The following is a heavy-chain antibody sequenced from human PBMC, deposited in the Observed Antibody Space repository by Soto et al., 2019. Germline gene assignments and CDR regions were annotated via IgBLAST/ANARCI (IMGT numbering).Heavy chain of an antibody. D-gene: IGHD3-22*01. CDR3: AKDRYLDHDSRGYLFDN. CDR2: ISRYGDIT. Sequence: EVQLLESGGDLIQPGGSLRLSCAASGFTFNIYAMTWVRQAPGKGLEWVSAISRYGDITYYADSVEGRFTISRDNSKNTLYLQMNSLTADDTAVYYCAKDRYLDHDSRGYLFDNWGQGTLVTVSS. V-gene: IGHV3-23*01. J-gene: IGHJ4*02. CDR1: GFTFNIYA.